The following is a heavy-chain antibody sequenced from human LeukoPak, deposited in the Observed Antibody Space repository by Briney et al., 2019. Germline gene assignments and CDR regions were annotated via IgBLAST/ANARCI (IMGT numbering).Heavy chain of an antibody. CDR2: ISSSGSTI. Sequence: GGSLRLSCAASGFTFSDYYMSWIGQAPGKGLEWVSYISSSGSTIYYADSVKGRFTISRDNAKNSLYLQMNSLRAEDTAVYYCARGHSYYYDSSGYSRYWGQGTLVAVSS. CDR3: ARGHSYYYDSSGYSRY. V-gene: IGHV3-11*01. CDR1: GFTFSDYY. J-gene: IGHJ4*02. D-gene: IGHD3-22*01.